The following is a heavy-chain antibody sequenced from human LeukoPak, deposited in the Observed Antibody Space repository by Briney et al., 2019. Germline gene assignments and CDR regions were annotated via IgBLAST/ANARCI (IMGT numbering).Heavy chain of an antibody. CDR1: GGSISSYY. J-gene: IGHJ3*02. V-gene: IGHV4-59*08. D-gene: IGHD3-22*01. Sequence: PSETLSLTCTVSGGSISSYYWSWIRQPPGKGLEWIGYIYYSGSTNYNPSLKSRVTISVDTSKNQFSLKLSSVTAADTAVYYCARRFRGESYYYDSSGYYPDAFDIWGQGTMVTVSS. CDR2: IYYSGST. CDR3: ARRFRGESYYYDSSGYYPDAFDI.